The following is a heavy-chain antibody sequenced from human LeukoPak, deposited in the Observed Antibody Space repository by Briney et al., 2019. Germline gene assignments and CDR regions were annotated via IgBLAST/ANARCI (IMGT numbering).Heavy chain of an antibody. CDR2: ISNNGGYT. CDR3: AKGRPGAYWYFDL. CDR1: GFTFSSSA. Sequence: GGSLRLSCAASGFTFSSSAMSWVRQAPGKGLEWVSAISNNGGYTYYADSVQGRFTISRDNSKNTLYLQMNSLRAEDTAVYYCAKGRPGAYWYFDLWGRGTLVTVFS. V-gene: IGHV3-23*01. J-gene: IGHJ2*01.